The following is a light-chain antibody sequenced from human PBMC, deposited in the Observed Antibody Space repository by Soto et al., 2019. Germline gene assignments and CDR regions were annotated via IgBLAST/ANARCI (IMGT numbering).Light chain of an antibody. V-gene: IGLV2-14*01. CDR2: EVT. CDR1: RDDIGAYDY. Sequence: QSVLTQPASVSGSHGQSITISCAGTRDDIGAYDYVSWYQQHPGNAPKLLVYEVTNRPSGVSDRFSGSKSGNTASLTISGLQAEDEADYYCNSYTNSSAVVFGGGTKVTV. CDR3: NSYTNSSAVV. J-gene: IGLJ2*01.